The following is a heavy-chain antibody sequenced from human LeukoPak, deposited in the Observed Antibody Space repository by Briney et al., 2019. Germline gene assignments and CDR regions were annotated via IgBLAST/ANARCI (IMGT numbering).Heavy chain of an antibody. CDR1: GGSISSYY. V-gene: IGHV4-4*07. J-gene: IGHJ5*02. CDR2: IYTSGST. Sequence: SETLSLTCTVSGGSISSYYWSWIRQPAVKGLEWIGRIYTSGSTNYNPSLKSRVTISVETSKNQFSLKLTSVTAADTAVYYCARDNRDYYDSSGYYSWGQGTLVTVSS. CDR3: ARDNRDYYDSSGYYS. D-gene: IGHD3-22*01.